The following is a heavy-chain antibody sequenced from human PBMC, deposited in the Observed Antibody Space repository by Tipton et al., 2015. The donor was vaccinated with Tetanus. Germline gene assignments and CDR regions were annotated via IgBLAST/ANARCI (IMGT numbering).Heavy chain of an antibody. Sequence: PGLVKPSETLSLTCSVSGASISSYYWNWIRQVPGKGLEWIGYTHHSGSTYYNPSLKSRVTISVDTSKNQFSLRLSSVTAADTGVYYCARDQGGGRVARLNWFGPWGQGARVAVSS. J-gene: IGHJ5*02. CDR2: THHSGST. CDR3: ARDQGGGRVARLNWFGP. D-gene: IGHD3-16*01. V-gene: IGHV4-59*12. CDR1: GASISSYY.